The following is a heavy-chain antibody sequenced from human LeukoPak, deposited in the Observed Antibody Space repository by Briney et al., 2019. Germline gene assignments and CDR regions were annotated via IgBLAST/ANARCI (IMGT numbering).Heavy chain of an antibody. V-gene: IGHV3-30*03. CDR2: ISYDGSNK. J-gene: IGHJ4*02. CDR1: GFTFSSYG. Sequence: GGSLRLSCAASGFTFSSYGMHWVRQAPGKGLEWVAVISYDGSNKYYADSVKGRFTISRDNSKNTLYLQMNSLRAEDTAVYYCATTRFVGSALDYWGQGTLVTVSS. D-gene: IGHD1-26*01. CDR3: ATTRFVGSALDY.